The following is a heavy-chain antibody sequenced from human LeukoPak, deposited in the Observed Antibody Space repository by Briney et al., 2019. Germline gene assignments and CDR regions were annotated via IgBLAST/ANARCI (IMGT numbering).Heavy chain of an antibody. CDR2: ISAYNGNT. J-gene: IGHJ6*04. D-gene: IGHD3-9*01. V-gene: IGHV1-18*01. Sequence: ASVKVSCKASGYTFTSYGISWVRQAPGQGLEWMGWISAYNGNTNYAQKIQGRVTMTTDTSTSTAYMELRSLRSDDTAVYYCARGVQDYDILTGYYRGKRLDVWGKGTTVTVSS. CDR1: GYTFTSYG. CDR3: ARGVQDYDILTGYYRGKRLDV.